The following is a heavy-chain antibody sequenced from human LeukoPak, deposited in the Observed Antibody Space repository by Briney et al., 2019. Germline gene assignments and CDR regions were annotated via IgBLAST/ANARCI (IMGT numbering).Heavy chain of an antibody. CDR1: GFTFSSYG. CDR2: ISGSGGST. V-gene: IGHV3-23*01. Sequence: GGSLRLSCAASGFTFSSYGMSWVRQAPGKGLEWVSAISGSGGSTYYADSVKGRFTISRDNSKNTLYLQMNSLRAEDTTVYYCAKDSNYYDSSGYSDYWGQGTLVTVSS. J-gene: IGHJ4*02. CDR3: AKDSNYYDSSGYSDY. D-gene: IGHD3-22*01.